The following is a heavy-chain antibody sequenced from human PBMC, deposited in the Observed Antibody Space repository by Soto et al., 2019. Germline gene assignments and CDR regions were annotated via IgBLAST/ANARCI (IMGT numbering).Heavy chain of an antibody. CDR3: AHRHVSSSVGYCYNYSVMDV. CDR1: VLSFSTTGEG. V-gene: IGHV2-5*01. CDR2: IYWNDDK. Sequence: GATLLNAARRLRLNCRFSVLSFSTTGEGVGWIRQPPGKALEWLALIYWNDDKRYSPSLKSRLTITKDTSKNQVVLTMTNMDPVDTATYYCAHRHVSSSVGYCYNYSVMDVWGQGTTVTVS. D-gene: IGHD6-6*01. J-gene: IGHJ6*02.